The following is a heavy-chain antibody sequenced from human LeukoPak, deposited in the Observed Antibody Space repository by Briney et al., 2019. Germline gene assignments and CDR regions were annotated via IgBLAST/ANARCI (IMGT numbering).Heavy chain of an antibody. CDR1: GGSISSYY. J-gene: IGHJ5*02. V-gene: IGHV4-59*08. CDR2: IYYSGST. D-gene: IGHD2/OR15-2a*01. CDR3: ARHVFLRDPFDP. Sequence: PSETLSLTCTVSGGSISSYYWSWIRQPPGKGLEWIGYIYYSGSTNYNPSLKSRVTISVDTSKNQFSLKLSSVTAADTAVYYCARHVFLRDPFDPWGQGTLVTVSS.